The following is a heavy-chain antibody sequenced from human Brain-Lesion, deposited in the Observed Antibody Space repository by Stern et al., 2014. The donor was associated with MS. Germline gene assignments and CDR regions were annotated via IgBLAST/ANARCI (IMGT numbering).Heavy chain of an antibody. Sequence: DVQLVQSGAEVKKPGESLKISCKASGNIFTNYWIGWVRQMPGKGLEWMGIIYPGDSDTKSSPSFHGQVTISADKSIITAYLQWSSLKASDTAMYYCARGGQLLNYYFDYWGQGTLVTVSS. CDR3: ARGGQLLNYYFDY. V-gene: IGHV5-51*03. J-gene: IGHJ4*02. CDR1: GNIFTNYW. D-gene: IGHD2-2*01. CDR2: IYPGDSDT.